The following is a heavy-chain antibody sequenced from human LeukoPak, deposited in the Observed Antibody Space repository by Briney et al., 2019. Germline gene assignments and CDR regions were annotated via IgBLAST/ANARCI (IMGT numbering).Heavy chain of an antibody. V-gene: IGHV4-30-2*01. CDR2: IYHSGST. CDR1: GGSISSGGYS. J-gene: IGHJ4*02. D-gene: IGHD2-21*01. Sequence: SQTLSLTCAVSGGSISSGGYSWSWIRQPPGKGLEWIGYIYHSGSTYYNPSLKSRVTISVDRSKNQFSLKLSSVTAADTAVYYCARGVMETFFDYWGQGTLVTVSS. CDR3: ARGVMETFFDY.